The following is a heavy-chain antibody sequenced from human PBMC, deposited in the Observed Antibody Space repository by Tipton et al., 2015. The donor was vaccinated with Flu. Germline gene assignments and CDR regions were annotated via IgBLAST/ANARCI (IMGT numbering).Heavy chain of an antibody. Sequence: TLSLTCAVSGDSISSDYYWGWIRQFPGKGLEWIGTVSRTGSAIYNPSLKSRVTISIDTSKNQFSLKMNSVTATDMAVYYWARRDYSNYVSDPKSWFDPWGQGTLVAVSS. J-gene: IGHJ5*02. CDR1: GDSISSDYY. CDR3: ARRDYSNYVSDPKSWFDP. D-gene: IGHD4-11*01. CDR2: VSRTGSA. V-gene: IGHV4-38-2*01.